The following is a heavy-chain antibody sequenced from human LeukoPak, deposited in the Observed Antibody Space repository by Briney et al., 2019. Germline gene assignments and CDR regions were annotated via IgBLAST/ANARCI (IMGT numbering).Heavy chain of an antibody. V-gene: IGHV3-74*01. D-gene: IGHD3-9*01. Sequence: GGSLRLSCAASGFTLSSYWMHWVRQAPGKGLVWVSRINSGGTTTDYADSVKGRFTISRDNAQNTLYLQMNSLRDEDTAVYYCTRGVVGNYGNFDRWGQGTLVTVSS. CDR1: GFTLSSYW. J-gene: IGHJ4*02. CDR2: INSGGTTT. CDR3: TRGVVGNYGNFDR.